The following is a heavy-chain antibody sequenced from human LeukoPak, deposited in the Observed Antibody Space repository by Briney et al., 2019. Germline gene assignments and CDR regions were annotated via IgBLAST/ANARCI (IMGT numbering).Heavy chain of an antibody. D-gene: IGHD3-22*01. V-gene: IGHV3-23*01. Sequence: GGSLRLSWAASGFSFSTYAMSWVRQAPGKGLEWVSAISGNAISTYYADSVKGRFTISRDNSKNTLYLQMNSLRAEDTAVYYCVRDDDRPDNGLDYWGQGTLVTASS. J-gene: IGHJ4*02. CDR2: ISGNAIST. CDR3: VRDDDRPDNGLDY. CDR1: GFSFSTYA.